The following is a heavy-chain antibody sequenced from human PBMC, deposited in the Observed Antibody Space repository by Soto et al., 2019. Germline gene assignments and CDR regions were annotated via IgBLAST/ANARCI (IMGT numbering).Heavy chain of an antibody. CDR2: IYYSGST. Sequence: PSETLSLTCTVSGGSVSSGSYYWSWIRQPPGKGLEWIGYIYYSGSTNYNPSLKSRVTISVDTSKNQFSLKLSSVTAADTAVYYCARDSWVAARPYGMDVWGQGTTVTVSS. CDR1: GGSVSSGSYY. V-gene: IGHV4-61*01. CDR3: ARDSWVAARPYGMDV. J-gene: IGHJ6*02. D-gene: IGHD6-6*01.